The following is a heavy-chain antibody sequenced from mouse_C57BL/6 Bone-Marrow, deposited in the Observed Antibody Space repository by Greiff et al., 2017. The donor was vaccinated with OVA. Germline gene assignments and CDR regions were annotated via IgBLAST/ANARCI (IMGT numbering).Heavy chain of an antibody. V-gene: IGHV1-19*01. CDR3: ARNYYGSSYFDV. CDR1: GYTFTDYY. Sequence: EVQLQQSGPVLVKPGASVKMSCKASGYTFTDYYMNWVKQSHGKSLEWIGVIIPYNGGTSYNQKFKGKATLTVDKSSSTAYMELNRLTSEDSAVYYCARNYYGSSYFDVWGTGTTVTVSS. CDR2: IIPYNGGT. D-gene: IGHD1-1*01. J-gene: IGHJ1*03.